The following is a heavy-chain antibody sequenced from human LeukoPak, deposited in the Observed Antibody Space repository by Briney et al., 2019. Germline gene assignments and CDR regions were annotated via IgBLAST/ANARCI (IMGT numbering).Heavy chain of an antibody. D-gene: IGHD5-12*01. CDR3: AKQYVDIVATLDY. J-gene: IGHJ4*02. V-gene: IGHV3-30*02. CDR2: IRYDGSNK. Sequence: GGSLRLSCAASGFTFSSYGMHWVRQAPGKGLEWVAFIRYDGSNKYYADSVKGRFTISRDNSKNTLYLQMNSLRAEDTAVYYYAKQYVDIVATLDYWGQGTLVTVSS. CDR1: GFTFSSYG.